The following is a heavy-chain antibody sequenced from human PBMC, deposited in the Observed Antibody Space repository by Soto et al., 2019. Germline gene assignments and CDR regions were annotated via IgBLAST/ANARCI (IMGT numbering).Heavy chain of an antibody. D-gene: IGHD3-10*01. Sequence: GGSLRLSCAAPGFTFSAFGMHWVRQAPGKGLEWVAIISYDGILKYYADSVKGRFTISRDTSKGALYLQMNSLRPEDTAVYYCAKDFKVSGGHYGSLNYYYGMDVWGQGTTVTVSS. CDR1: GFTFSAFG. CDR2: ISYDGILK. CDR3: AKDFKVSGGHYGSLNYYYGMDV. J-gene: IGHJ6*02. V-gene: IGHV3-30*18.